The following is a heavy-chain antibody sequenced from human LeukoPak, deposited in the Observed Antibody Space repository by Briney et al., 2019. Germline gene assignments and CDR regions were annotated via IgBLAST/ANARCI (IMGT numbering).Heavy chain of an antibody. CDR3: AKGSWSEGYYYYYYMDV. Sequence: SETLSLTCTVSGGSITSYYWSWIRQSAGKGLEWIGRIYITGSTTYNPSLKSRVTMSLDTSKNQFSLKLSPVTAADTAVYYCAKGSWSEGYYYYYYMDVWGKGTTVTISS. D-gene: IGHD2-15*01. J-gene: IGHJ6*03. CDR1: GGSITSYY. CDR2: IYITGST. V-gene: IGHV4-4*07.